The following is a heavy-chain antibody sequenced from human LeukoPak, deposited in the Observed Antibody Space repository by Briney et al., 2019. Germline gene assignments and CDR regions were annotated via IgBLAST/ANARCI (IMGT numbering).Heavy chain of an antibody. J-gene: IGHJ4*02. Sequence: PSETLSLTCTVSGGSISSFYWSWIRQPPGKGLEWIGYIYYSGRTNYNPSLKSRVTISVDTSKNQFSLKLTSVTAADTAVYYCARHVEQWLTPFDYWGRGTLVTVSS. D-gene: IGHD6-19*01. CDR2: IYYSGRT. CDR1: GGSISSFY. CDR3: ARHVEQWLTPFDY. V-gene: IGHV4-59*08.